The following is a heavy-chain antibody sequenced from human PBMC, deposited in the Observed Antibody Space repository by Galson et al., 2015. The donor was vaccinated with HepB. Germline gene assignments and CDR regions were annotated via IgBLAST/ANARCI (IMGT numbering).Heavy chain of an antibody. J-gene: IGHJ3*02. Sequence: CAISGDSVSSISAAWNWIRQSPSRGLEWLGRTYYRSKWYNDYAVSLKSRVTINPDTSKNQFSLQLNSVTPEDTAVYYCARKLGGPFDIWGQGTMVTVSS. CDR1: GDSVSSISAA. CDR2: TYYRSKWYN. CDR3: ARKLGGPFDI. D-gene: IGHD7-27*01. V-gene: IGHV6-1*01.